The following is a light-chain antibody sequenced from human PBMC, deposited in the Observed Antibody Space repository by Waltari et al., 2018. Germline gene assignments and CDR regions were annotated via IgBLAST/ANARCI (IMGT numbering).Light chain of an antibody. CDR2: KAS. CDR1: QNIISD. CDR3: QQSHGLPYT. V-gene: IGKV1-39*01. Sequence: DIQLTQSPSSLSASVGDIVTSTCRASQNIISDLNWYQQKPGKAPKLLISKASVLESGVPSRFSGSGSGTEFTLTISSLQPEDFAAYYCQQSHGLPYTFGQGTQLE. J-gene: IGKJ2*01.